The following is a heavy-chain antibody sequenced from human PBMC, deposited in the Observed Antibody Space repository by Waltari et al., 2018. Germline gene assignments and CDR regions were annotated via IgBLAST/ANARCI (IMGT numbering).Heavy chain of an antibody. Sequence: QVQLVQSGAEVKKPGASVKVSCKASGYTFTSYDINWVRQATGQGLEWMGWMNPNSGNTGYAQKFQGRVTITRNTSISTAYMELSSLRSEDTAVYYCARVHDSSGYYYGGWYFDLWGRGTLVTVSS. D-gene: IGHD3-22*01. CDR1: GYTFTSYD. CDR3: ARVHDSSGYYYGGWYFDL. V-gene: IGHV1-8*03. J-gene: IGHJ2*01. CDR2: MNPNSGNT.